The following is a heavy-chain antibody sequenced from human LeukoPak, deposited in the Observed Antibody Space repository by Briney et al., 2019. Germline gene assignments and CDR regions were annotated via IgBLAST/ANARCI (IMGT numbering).Heavy chain of an antibody. V-gene: IGHV1-69*04. CDR2: VIPILNIA. Sequence: WASVKVSCKASGGTFSSYAISWVRQAPGQGLEWMGRVIPILNIATYAHKFQGRVTITADKSTSTAYMDLTSLTSEDTALYYCAREPDVDLSTFRGDAFDIWGQGTMVTVSS. D-gene: IGHD5-24*01. J-gene: IGHJ3*02. CDR3: AREPDVDLSTFRGDAFDI. CDR1: GGTFSSYA.